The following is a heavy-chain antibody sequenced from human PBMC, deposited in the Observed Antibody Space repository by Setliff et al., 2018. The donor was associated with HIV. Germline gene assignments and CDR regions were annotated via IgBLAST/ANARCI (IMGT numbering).Heavy chain of an antibody. CDR1: GGSISSGGYY. CDR3: ARVGASGVPSTMDYYYYMDV. D-gene: IGHD3-10*01. J-gene: IGHJ6*03. V-gene: IGHV4-31*03. Sequence: KASETLSLTCTVSGGSISSGGYYWSWIRQHPGEGLEWIGYISYSGSSYYNPSLKSRVTISVDRSKNQFSLKLSSVTAADTAVYYCARVGASGVPSTMDYYYYMDVWGKGTTVTVS. CDR2: ISYSGSS.